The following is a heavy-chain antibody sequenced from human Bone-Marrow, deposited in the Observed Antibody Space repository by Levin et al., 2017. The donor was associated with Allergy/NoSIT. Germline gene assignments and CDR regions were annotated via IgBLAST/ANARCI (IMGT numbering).Heavy chain of an antibody. V-gene: IGHV3-21*01. CDR2: ISSSGSYI. J-gene: IGHJ4*02. Sequence: GESLKISCVASGFTFSLYSMNWVRQAPGKGLEWVSFISSSGSYIFYADSVKGRFTISRDNAKNSLYLEMNSLRAEDTAVYYCARLSDLWGQGTLVSVSS. D-gene: IGHD3-16*02. CDR3: ARLSDL. CDR1: GFTFSLYS.